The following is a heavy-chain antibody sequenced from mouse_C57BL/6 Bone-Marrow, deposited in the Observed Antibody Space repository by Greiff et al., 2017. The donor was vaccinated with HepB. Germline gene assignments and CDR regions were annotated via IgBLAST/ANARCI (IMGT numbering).Heavy chain of an antibody. V-gene: IGHV2-2*01. CDR2: IWSGGST. CDR1: GFSLTSYG. Sequence: QVQLKESGPGLVQPSQSLSITCTVSGFSLTSYGVHWVRQSPGKGLEWLGVIWSGGSTDYNAAFISRLSISKDNSKGQVFFKMNSLQADDTAIYYCARDPYYGSSYWYFDVWGTGTTVTVSS. CDR3: ARDPYYGSSYWYFDV. D-gene: IGHD1-1*01. J-gene: IGHJ1*03.